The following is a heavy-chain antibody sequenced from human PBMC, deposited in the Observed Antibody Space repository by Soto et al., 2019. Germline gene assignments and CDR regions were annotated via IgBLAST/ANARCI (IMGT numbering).Heavy chain of an antibody. CDR2: ISAYNGNT. D-gene: IGHD3-3*01. V-gene: IGHV1-18*01. CDR1: GYTFTSYG. CDR3: ARDSGDYDFWSGSAYYYGMDV. Sequence: ASVKVSCKASGYTFTSYGISWVRQAPGQGLEWMGWISAYNGNTNYAQKLQGRVTMTTDTSTSTAYMELRSLRSDDTAVYYCARDSGDYDFWSGSAYYYGMDVWGQGTTVTVSS. J-gene: IGHJ6*02.